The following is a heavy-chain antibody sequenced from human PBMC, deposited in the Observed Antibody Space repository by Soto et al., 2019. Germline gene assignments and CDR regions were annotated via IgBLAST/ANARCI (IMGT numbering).Heavy chain of an antibody. J-gene: IGHJ4*02. D-gene: IGHD2-2*01. CDR2: IIPVSGAA. Sequence: QVQLVQSGAEVKKPGSSVKVSCKASGGTFGSYAFSWVRQAPGQGLEWMGGIIPVSGAADYAQQFQGRVTITADESTSTAYMELSSLSSQDTAVYYCATALGCRSTSCTLDYWGQGTRVIVSS. CDR1: GGTFGSYA. CDR3: ATALGCRSTSCTLDY. V-gene: IGHV1-69*01.